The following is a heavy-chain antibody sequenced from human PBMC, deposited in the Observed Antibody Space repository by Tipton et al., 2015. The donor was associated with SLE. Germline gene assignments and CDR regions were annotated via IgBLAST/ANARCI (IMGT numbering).Heavy chain of an antibody. J-gene: IGHJ4*02. D-gene: IGHD1-7*01. CDR2: INWNGGNT. CDR1: GFTFDDYD. V-gene: IGHV3-20*04. CDR3: ASGKEGWNYYFDY. Sequence: SLRLSCAASGFTFDDYDMSWVRQATGKGLEWVSGINWNGGNTGYADSVKGRFTISRDNAKNSLYLQMNSLRAEDTALYFCASGKEGWNYYFDYWGQGTLVTVSS.